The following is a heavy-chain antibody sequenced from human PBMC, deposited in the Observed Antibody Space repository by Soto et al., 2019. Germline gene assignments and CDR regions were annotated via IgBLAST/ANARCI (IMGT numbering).Heavy chain of an antibody. CDR2: INPKNGGT. D-gene: IGHD6-6*01. Sequence: QVQLVQSGAEVKKPGASVKVSCKASGSTFSVSSINWVRQAPGQGLEWMGWINPKNGGTNYAQKFQGRVSMTRDTSITAVYMELVELTSDDTAGYYCAKEGRLASSSGPGDWFDPWGQGTLVTVSS. J-gene: IGHJ5*02. V-gene: IGHV1-2*02. CDR1: GSTFSVSS. CDR3: AKEGRLASSSGPGDWFDP.